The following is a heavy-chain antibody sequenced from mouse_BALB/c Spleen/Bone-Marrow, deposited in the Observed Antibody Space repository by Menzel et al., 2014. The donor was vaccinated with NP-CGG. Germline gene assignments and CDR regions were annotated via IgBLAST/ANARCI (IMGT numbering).Heavy chain of an antibody. J-gene: IGHJ2*01. CDR1: GYTFTDSV. CDR2: IYPGSGST. D-gene: IGHD2-10*01. Sequence: VQLQQSGPELVKPGASVTMSCKASGYTFTDSVIRWVKQRTGQGLEWIGEIYPGSGSTYYNEKFKGKATLTADKSSHTVYMQLSSLTSEYSAVFCGVTDPSYCRQYYFDHWGQATTRTVSA. CDR3: VTDPSYCRQYYFDH. V-gene: IGHV1-83*01.